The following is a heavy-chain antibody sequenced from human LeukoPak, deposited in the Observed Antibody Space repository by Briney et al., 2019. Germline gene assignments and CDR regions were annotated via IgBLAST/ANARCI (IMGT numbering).Heavy chain of an antibody. Sequence: GGSLRLSCAASGFTLSSYGMHWVRQAPGKGLEWVAVTSYDGSNKYYADSVKGRFTISRDNSKSTVSLQMNSLRSEDTAVYYCAALGTSFHLDAFDIWGQGTMVTVSS. D-gene: IGHD2-2*01. CDR1: GFTLSSYG. J-gene: IGHJ3*02. V-gene: IGHV3-30-3*01. CDR3: AALGTSFHLDAFDI. CDR2: TSYDGSNK.